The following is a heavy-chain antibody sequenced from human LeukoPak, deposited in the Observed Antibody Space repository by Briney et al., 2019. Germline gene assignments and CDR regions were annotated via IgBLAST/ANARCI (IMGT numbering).Heavy chain of an antibody. J-gene: IGHJ3*02. CDR2: ISSSSSYI. D-gene: IGHD6-13*01. CDR1: GFTFSSYS. V-gene: IGHV3-21*01. CDR3: ARAIAAAGNFAFDI. Sequence: GGSLRLSCAASGFTFSSYSMNWVRQAPGKGLEWVSSISSSSSYIYYADSVKGRFTISRDNAKNSLYLQMNSLRAEDTTVYYCARAIAAAGNFAFDIWGQGTMVTVSS.